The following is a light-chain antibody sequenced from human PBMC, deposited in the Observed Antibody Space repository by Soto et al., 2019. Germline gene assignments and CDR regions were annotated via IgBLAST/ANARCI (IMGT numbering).Light chain of an antibody. CDR1: NIGSKS. V-gene: IGLV3-21*02. J-gene: IGLJ1*01. Sequence: SYDLTQPPSVSVAPGQTVRVTCGGKNIGSKSVHWYQQKPGQAPVLVVYDDSDRPSRIPERFSGSNSGNTATLTIGRVEDGDEADYHCQVWDRTSNHYVFGSGTKVTVL. CDR3: QVWDRTSNHYV. CDR2: DDS.